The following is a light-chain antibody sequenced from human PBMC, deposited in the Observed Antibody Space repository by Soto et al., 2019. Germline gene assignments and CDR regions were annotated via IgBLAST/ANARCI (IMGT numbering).Light chain of an antibody. CDR1: QSVLYSSNNQNY. V-gene: IGKV4-1*01. CDR3: QQYYSTPLT. Sequence: DIVMTQSPDSLAVSLGERATINCKSSQSVLYSSNNQNYLAWYQQKPGQPPKLLIYWASTRESGVPDRFSGFGSGTDFTLTISTLQAEDVAVYYCQQYYSTPLTFGPGTKVDIK. CDR2: WAS. J-gene: IGKJ3*01.